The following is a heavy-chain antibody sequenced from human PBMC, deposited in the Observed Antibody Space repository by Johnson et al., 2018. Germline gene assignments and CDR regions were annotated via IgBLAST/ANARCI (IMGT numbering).Heavy chain of an antibody. V-gene: IGHV4-4*07. CDR1: GGSINNYY. D-gene: IGHD1-26*01. Sequence: QVQLQESGPGLVNPSDTXSVTCNVSGGSINNYYWSWFRQPAGDEPEWIGRIFSSGTTNFNPSLKSRVTMSVVTSKNQLSLKLSSVTAADTAVYYCAMGLTVGVTTAFDSWGQGILITVSS. CDR3: AMGLTVGVTTAFDS. J-gene: IGHJ5*01. CDR2: IFSSGTT.